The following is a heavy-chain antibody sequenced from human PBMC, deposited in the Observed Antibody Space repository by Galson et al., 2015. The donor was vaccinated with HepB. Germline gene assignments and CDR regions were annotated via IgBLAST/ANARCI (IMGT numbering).Heavy chain of an antibody. CDR3: AKGYGLFDS. D-gene: IGHD5-18*01. V-gene: IGHV3-23*01. CDR2: ITGKGDST. J-gene: IGHJ5*01. CDR1: GFAFDNHA. Sequence: SLRLSCAASGFAFDNHAMSWVRQAPGRGLEWISGITGKGDSTFYADSVKGRFTVSKDNSNNMLYLQMNSPRGEDAGLYFCAKGYGLFDSWGQGILVTVSS.